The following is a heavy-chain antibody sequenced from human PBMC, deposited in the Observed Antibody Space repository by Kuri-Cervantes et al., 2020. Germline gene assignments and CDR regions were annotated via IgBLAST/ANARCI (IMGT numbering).Heavy chain of an antibody. CDR1: GFTFDDYG. CDR3: ARDVGDNWSGYIYDY. Sequence: GESLKISCAASGFTFDDYGMSWVRRAPGKGLEWVTGINWNGGSTGYADLVKGRFTISRDNAKNSLYLQMNSLRAEDTALYYCARDVGDNWSGYIYDYWGQGTLVTVSS. CDR2: INWNGGST. D-gene: IGHD3-3*01. V-gene: IGHV3-20*04. J-gene: IGHJ4*02.